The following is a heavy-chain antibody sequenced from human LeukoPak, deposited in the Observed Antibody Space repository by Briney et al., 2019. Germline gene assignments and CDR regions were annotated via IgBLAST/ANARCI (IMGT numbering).Heavy chain of an antibody. CDR3: ARDRSGWNAFDI. V-gene: IGHV1-69*01. J-gene: IGHJ3*02. CDR1: GGTFSSYA. CDR2: IIPIFGTA. D-gene: IGHD6-19*01. Sequence: GASVKVSCKASGGTFSSYAISWVRQAPGQGLEWMEGIIPIFGTANYAQKFQGRVTITADESTSTAYMELSSLRSEDTAVYYCARDRSGWNAFDIWGQGTMVTVSS.